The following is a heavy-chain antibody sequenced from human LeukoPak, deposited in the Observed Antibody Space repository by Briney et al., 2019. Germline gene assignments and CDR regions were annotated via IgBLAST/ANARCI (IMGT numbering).Heavy chain of an antibody. CDR2: IYYSGST. J-gene: IGHJ4*02. CDR1: GASIISDTYY. V-gene: IGHV4-39*07. CDR3: ARNFYASSGYYLDDFYFDF. Sequence: SETLSLTCTVSGASIISDTYYWGWIRQPPGKGLEWIGSIYYSGSTYYSPSLKSRVTMSVDTSTNQFSLKLISVTAADTALYYCARNFYASSGYYLDDFYFDFWGQGTPVTASS. D-gene: IGHD3-22*01.